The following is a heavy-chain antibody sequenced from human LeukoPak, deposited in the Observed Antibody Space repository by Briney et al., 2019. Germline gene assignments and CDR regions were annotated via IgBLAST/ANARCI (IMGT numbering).Heavy chain of an antibody. CDR1: GFTFSSYS. CDR2: IRVSDGAR. CDR3: AKEPRWEQLHSFDI. V-gene: IGHV3-23*01. Sequence: GGSLRLSCAASGFTFSSYSMNWVRQAPGKGQEWVSSIRVSDGARFYADSVKGRFTMSRDNPKNTLFLQMNSLRPEDTAVYYCAKEPRWEQLHSFDIWGQGTTVTVSS. D-gene: IGHD1/OR15-1a*01. J-gene: IGHJ3*02.